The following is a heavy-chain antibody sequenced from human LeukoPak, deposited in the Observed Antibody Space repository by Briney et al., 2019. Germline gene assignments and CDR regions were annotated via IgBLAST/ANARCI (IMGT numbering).Heavy chain of an antibody. J-gene: IGHJ3*02. CDR1: GFTFSSYG. CDR3: AKVGSQYYYGSGRGAFDI. V-gene: IGHV3-30*18. D-gene: IGHD3-10*01. CDR2: ISYDGSNK. Sequence: PGGSLRLSCAASGFTFSSYGMHWVRQAPGKGLEWVAVISYDGSNKYYADSVKGRFTISRDNSKNTLYLQMNSLRAEDTAVYYCAKVGSQYYYGSGRGAFDIWGQGTMVTVSS.